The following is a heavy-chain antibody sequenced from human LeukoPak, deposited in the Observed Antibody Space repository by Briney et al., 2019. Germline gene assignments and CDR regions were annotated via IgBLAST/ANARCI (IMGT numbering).Heavy chain of an antibody. Sequence: GGSLRLSCAASGFTFNNYAMSWVRQAPGKGLEWVSGISGSGFDTYCADSVKGRFTISRDNSKNTLYLQMNSLRAEDTAVYYCAKRAYYYYMDVWGKGTTLTVSS. V-gene: IGHV3-23*01. J-gene: IGHJ6*03. CDR2: ISGSGFDT. CDR3: AKRAYYYYMDV. CDR1: GFTFNNYA.